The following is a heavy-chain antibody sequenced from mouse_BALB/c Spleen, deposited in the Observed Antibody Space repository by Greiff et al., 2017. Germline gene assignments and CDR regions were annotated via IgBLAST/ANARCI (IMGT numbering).Heavy chain of an antibody. CDR1: GYTFTSYN. J-gene: IGHJ3*01. CDR2: IYPGNGDT. V-gene: IGHV1-12*01. CDR3: ARENFAY. Sequence: QVQLQQPGAELVKPGASVKMSCKASGYTFTSYNMHWVKQTPGQGLEWIGAIYPGNGDTSYNQKFKGKATLTADKSSSTAYMQLSSLTSEDSAVYYCARENFAYWGQGTLVTVSA.